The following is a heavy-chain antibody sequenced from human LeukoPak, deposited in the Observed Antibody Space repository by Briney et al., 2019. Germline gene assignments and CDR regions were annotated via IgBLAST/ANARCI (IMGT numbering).Heavy chain of an antibody. V-gene: IGHV3-23*01. D-gene: IGHD2-21*01. CDR3: ARPGCGGNCYYRMDV. Sequence: GGSLTLFCAASGFPFSSYAMTWLRPAPGKGLEWISGVSYDSTRTFYADSVKGRFAISRDNSRNTLFLQMNSLRADDTAVYYCARPGCGGNCYYRMDVWGKGTTVTVSS. CDR1: GFPFSSYA. CDR2: VSYDSTRT. J-gene: IGHJ6*04.